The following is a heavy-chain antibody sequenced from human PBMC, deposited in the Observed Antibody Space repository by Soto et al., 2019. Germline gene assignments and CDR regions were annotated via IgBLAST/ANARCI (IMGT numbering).Heavy chain of an antibody. D-gene: IGHD2-8*01. Sequence: EVQLLESGGGLVQPGGSLRLSCAASGFTFSSYAMSWVRQAPGKGLEWVSAISGSGGSTYYADSVKGRFTISRDNSKTPLYLQMNSLRAEDTAVYFCAKVTKGTAAFDIWGQGTMVTVSS. CDR1: GFTFSSYA. CDR2: ISGSGGST. CDR3: AKVTKGTAAFDI. V-gene: IGHV3-23*01. J-gene: IGHJ3*02.